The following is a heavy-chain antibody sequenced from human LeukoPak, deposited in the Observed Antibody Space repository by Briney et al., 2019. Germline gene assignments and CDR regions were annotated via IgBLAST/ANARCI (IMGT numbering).Heavy chain of an antibody. V-gene: IGHV4-34*01. CDR3: ARGNSKVSTTVVTPFYYYYYYMDV. J-gene: IGHJ6*03. Sequence: SETLSLTCAVYGGSFSGYYWSWIRQPPGKGLEWIGEINHSGSTNYNPSLKSRVTISVDTSKNQFSLKLSSVTAADTAVYYCARGNSKVSTTVVTPFYYYYYYMDVWGKGTTATVSS. CDR2: INHSGST. D-gene: IGHD4-23*01. CDR1: GGSFSGYY.